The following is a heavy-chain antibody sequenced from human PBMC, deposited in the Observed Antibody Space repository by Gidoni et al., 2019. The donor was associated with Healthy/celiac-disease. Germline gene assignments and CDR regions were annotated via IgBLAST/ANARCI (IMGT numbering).Heavy chain of an antibody. V-gene: IGHV3-21*06. CDR3: ARDRYSGYHGLDY. CDR2: ISSSSSYI. CDR1: GFTFSSYS. D-gene: IGHD5-12*01. Sequence: EVQLVESGGGLVKPGGSLRLSCAASGFTFSSYSMNWVRQAPGKGLEWVSSISSSSSYIYYADSVKGRFTISRDNAKNSLYLQMNSLRAEDTAVYYCARDRYSGYHGLDYWGQGTLVTVSS. J-gene: IGHJ4*02.